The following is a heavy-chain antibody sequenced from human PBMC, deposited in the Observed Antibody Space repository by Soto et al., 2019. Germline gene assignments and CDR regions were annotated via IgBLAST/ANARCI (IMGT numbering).Heavy chain of an antibody. CDR3: AREVNSSPARGPNWFDP. CDR2: TYHSGTT. Sequence: QVQLQESGPGLVQPSGTLSLTCAVSGDSINNSHWWSWVRQTPGKGLEWIGGTYHSGTTNYNPSLKTRVTRSIDKSKNKFSMKMNSVTAADTAVYYCAREVNSSPARGPNWFDPWGQGTLVTVSS. J-gene: IGHJ5*02. V-gene: IGHV4-4*02. D-gene: IGHD6-13*01. CDR1: GDSINNSHW.